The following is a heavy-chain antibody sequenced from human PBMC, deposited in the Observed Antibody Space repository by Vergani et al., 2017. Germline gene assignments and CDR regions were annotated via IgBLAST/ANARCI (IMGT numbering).Heavy chain of an antibody. V-gene: IGHV4-61*01. CDR3: ATVPAAISGADWFDP. D-gene: IGHD2-2*02. CDR1: GGSVSSGSYY. Sequence: QVQLQESGPGLVKPSETLSLTCTVSGGSVSSGSYYWSWIRQPPGKGLEWIGYSYYSGSTNYNPSLKSRVTISVDTSKNQFSLKLSSVTAADTAVYYCATVPAAISGADWFDPWGQGTLVTVSS. CDR2: SYYSGST. J-gene: IGHJ5*02.